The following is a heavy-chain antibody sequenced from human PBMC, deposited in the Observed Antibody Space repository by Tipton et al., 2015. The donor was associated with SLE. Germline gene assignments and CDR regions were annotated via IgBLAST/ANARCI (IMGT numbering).Heavy chain of an antibody. Sequence: TLSLTCAVYGGSFSGYYWSWIRQPPGKGLEWIGEINHSGSTNYNPSLKSRVTISVDTSKNQFSLKLSSVTAADTAVYYCARGWATVTTLGWFDPWGQGTLVTVSS. CDR1: GGSFSGYY. D-gene: IGHD4-17*01. CDR2: INHSGST. J-gene: IGHJ5*02. CDR3: ARGWATVTTLGWFDP. V-gene: IGHV4-34*01.